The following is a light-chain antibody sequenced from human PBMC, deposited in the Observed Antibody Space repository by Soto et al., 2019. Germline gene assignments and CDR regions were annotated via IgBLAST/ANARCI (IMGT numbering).Light chain of an antibody. CDR2: KTS. J-gene: IGKJ4*02. CDR1: QSISSW. CDR3: QQYNNFLCA. V-gene: IGKV1-5*03. Sequence: DIQMTQSPSTLSASVGDRVTITCRASQSISSWLAWYQQKPGKAPKLLIYKTSSLESGVPSRFSGSGSGTEFTLTISSLQPDDFATYYCQQYNNFLCAFGGGTKVDIK.